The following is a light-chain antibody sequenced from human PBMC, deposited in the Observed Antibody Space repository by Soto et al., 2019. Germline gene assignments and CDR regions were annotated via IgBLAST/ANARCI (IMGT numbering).Light chain of an antibody. CDR3: QQSYSSPQT. J-gene: IGKJ1*01. CDR2: GAS. V-gene: IGKV3-11*01. CDR1: QNIGTY. Sequence: IVLTQSPGTLFLSPGERATLSCRASQNIGTYVAWYQQKPGQAPSLLISGASTRAIGVPVRFSGSGSGTDFTLTISGLQPEDFATYFCQQSYSSPQTFGQGTKVEIK.